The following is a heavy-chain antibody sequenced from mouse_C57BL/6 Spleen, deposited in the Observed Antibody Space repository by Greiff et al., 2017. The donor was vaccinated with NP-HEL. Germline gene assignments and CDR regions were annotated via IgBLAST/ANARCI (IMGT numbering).Heavy chain of an antibody. CDR3: ARHVRPYFDY. Sequence: DVQLVESGGDLVKPGGSLKLSCAASGFTFSSYGMSWVRQTPDKRLEWVATISSGGSYTYYPDSVKGRFTISRDNAKNTLYLQMSSLKSEDTAMYYCARHVRPYFDYWGQSTTLTVSS. V-gene: IGHV5-6*01. CDR2: ISSGGSYT. CDR1: GFTFSSYG. D-gene: IGHD2-14*01. J-gene: IGHJ2*01.